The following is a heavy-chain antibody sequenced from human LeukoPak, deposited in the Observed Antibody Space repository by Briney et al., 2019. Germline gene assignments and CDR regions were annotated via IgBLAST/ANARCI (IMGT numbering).Heavy chain of an antibody. D-gene: IGHD1-26*01. CDR2: IHASGST. V-gene: IGHV4-61*02. Sequence: QVQLQESGPGLVKPSQTLSLTCTVSGGSISSGNYYWSWIRQPAGKGLEWIGRIHASGSTNYNPSLKSRVTISVDTTKNQFSLKLSSVTGADTAVYYCAGSYRLDYWGQGTLVTVSS. CDR1: GGSISSGNYY. J-gene: IGHJ4*02. CDR3: AGSYRLDY.